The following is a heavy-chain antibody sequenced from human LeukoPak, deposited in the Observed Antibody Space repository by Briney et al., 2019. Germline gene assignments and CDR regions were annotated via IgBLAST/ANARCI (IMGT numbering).Heavy chain of an antibody. V-gene: IGHV1-2*02. J-gene: IGHJ4*02. CDR2: ISPNSGGT. Sequence: GASVKVSCKASGYTFTDYNIHCVRQAPGQGLEWMGWISPNSGGTNYAQKFQGRVTMTRDTSITTAYIELSRLRSDDTAMYYCTVWFGELTHWGQGTLVTVSS. CDR3: TVWFGELTH. D-gene: IGHD3-10*01. CDR1: GYTFTDYN.